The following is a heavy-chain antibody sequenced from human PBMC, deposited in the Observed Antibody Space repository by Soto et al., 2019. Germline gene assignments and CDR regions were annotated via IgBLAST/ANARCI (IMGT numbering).Heavy chain of an antibody. CDR1: GYTLTELS. J-gene: IGHJ5*02. Sequence: ASVKVSCKVSGYTLTELSMHWVRQAPGKGLEWMGGFDPEDGETIYAQKFQGRVTMTEDTSTDTAYMELSSLRSEDTAVYYCAKVLAINQYNWNFAGPWGQGTLVTVSS. CDR2: FDPEDGET. V-gene: IGHV1-24*01. CDR3: AKVLAINQYNWNFAGP. D-gene: IGHD1-7*01.